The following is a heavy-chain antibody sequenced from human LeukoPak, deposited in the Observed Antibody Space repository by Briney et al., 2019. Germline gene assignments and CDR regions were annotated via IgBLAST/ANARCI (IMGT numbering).Heavy chain of an antibody. CDR1: GGSISSSNW. Sequence: SETLSLTCAVSGGSISSSNWWSWVRQPPGKGLEWIGEIYHSGSTNYNPSLKSRVTISVDKSKNQFSLKLSSVTAADTAVYYCANKPSWIQQNTGDAFDIWGQGTMVTASS. V-gene: IGHV4-4*02. CDR2: IYHSGST. J-gene: IGHJ3*02. CDR3: ANKPSWIQQNTGDAFDI. D-gene: IGHD5-18*01.